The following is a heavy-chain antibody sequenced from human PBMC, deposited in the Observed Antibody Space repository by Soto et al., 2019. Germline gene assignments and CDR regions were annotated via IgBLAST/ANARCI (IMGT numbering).Heavy chain of an antibody. CDR3: AVTLGSYSARHFDY. CDR1: GFTFSSYA. J-gene: IGHJ4*02. D-gene: IGHD1-26*01. V-gene: IGHV3-23*01. Sequence: EVQLLESGGGLVQPGGSLRLSCAASGFTFSSYAMSWVRQAPGKGLEWVSAISGSGGSTYYADSVKGRFTISRDNSKNTRYLQMNSLRAEDTAVYYCAVTLGSYSARHFDYWGQGTLVTVSS. CDR2: ISGSGGST.